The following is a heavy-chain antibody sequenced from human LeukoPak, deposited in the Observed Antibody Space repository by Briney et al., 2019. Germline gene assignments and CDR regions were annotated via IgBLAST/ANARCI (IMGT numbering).Heavy chain of an antibody. D-gene: IGHD4-23*01. CDR1: GGSISSYY. J-gene: IGHJ3*02. V-gene: IGHV4-59*01. CDR3: ARWESLRGSRIFDI. Sequence: SETLSLTCTVSGGSISSYYWSWIRQPPGKGLEWIGYIYYSGSTNYNPSLKSRVTISLDTSKNQFSLKLSSVTAADTAVYYCARWESLRGSRIFDIWGQGTMVTVSS. CDR2: IYYSGST.